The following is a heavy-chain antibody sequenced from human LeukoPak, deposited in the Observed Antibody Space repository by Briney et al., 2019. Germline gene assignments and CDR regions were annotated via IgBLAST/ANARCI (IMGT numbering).Heavy chain of an antibody. D-gene: IGHD4-17*01. V-gene: IGHV3-33*01. CDR3: ARELYGDYSNWFDL. Sequence: GGSLRLSCAASGFTFSSYGMHWVRQAPAKGLEWVAVIWYDGSNKYYADSVKGRFTISRDNSKNTLYLQMNSLRAEDTAVYYCARELYGDYSNWFDLWGQGTLVTVSS. CDR2: IWYDGSNK. J-gene: IGHJ5*02. CDR1: GFTFSSYG.